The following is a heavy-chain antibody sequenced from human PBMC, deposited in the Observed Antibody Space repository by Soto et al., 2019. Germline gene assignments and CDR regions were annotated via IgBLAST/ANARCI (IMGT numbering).Heavy chain of an antibody. D-gene: IGHD6-6*01. V-gene: IGHV3-13*01. CDR1: GFAVSTYD. CDR3: ARQHSSSSGPGSYGLDV. CDR2: IGIAGDT. Sequence: GSLRLSCAASGFAVSTYDMQWVRQATGKGLEWVSAIGIAGDTYYAGSEKGRFTITRESAKNSLFLQMHSLRPGVTAVYYCARQHSSSSGPGSYGLDVWGTGTTLTVSS. J-gene: IGHJ6*04.